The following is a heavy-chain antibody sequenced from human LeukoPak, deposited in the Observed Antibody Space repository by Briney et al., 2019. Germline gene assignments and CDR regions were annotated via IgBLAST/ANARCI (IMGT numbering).Heavy chain of an antibody. D-gene: IGHD6-13*01. Sequence: SQTLSLTCTVSGGSISSGDYYWSWIRQPPGKGLEWIGYIYYSGSTYYNPSLKSRVTISVDTSKNQFSLKLSSVTAADTAAYYCARGIAAAGNTYDYWGQGTLVTVSS. CDR3: ARGIAAAGNTYDY. J-gene: IGHJ4*02. CDR1: GGSISSGDYY. V-gene: IGHV4-30-4*01. CDR2: IYYSGST.